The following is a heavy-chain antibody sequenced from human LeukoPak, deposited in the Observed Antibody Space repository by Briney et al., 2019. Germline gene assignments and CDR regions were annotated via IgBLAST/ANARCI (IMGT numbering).Heavy chain of an antibody. CDR1: GGSISSYY. D-gene: IGHD6-13*01. CDR3: ARVTGYMTEDYFDY. CDR2: IYYSGST. V-gene: IGHV4-59*01. Sequence: PSETLSLTCSVSGGSISSYYWSWIRQPPGKGLEWIGYIYYSGSTNYNPSLKSRVTISVDTSKNQFSLRLSSVTAADTAVYYCARVTGYMTEDYFDYWGQGTLITVPS. J-gene: IGHJ4*02.